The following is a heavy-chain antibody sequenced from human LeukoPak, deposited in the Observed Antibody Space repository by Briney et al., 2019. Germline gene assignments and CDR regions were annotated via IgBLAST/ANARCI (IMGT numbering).Heavy chain of an antibody. V-gene: IGHV3-30*18. Sequence: PGGSLRLSCAASGFSFSTNGMHWVRQTPGKGLEWVATTSYDASNKYYADSVRGRFTISRDNSKNTLYLQMNSLRPEDTAVYYCAKGSVPAPIGKDVWGQGTTVTVSS. J-gene: IGHJ6*02. D-gene: IGHD2-2*01. CDR1: GFSFSTNG. CDR3: AKGSVPAPIGKDV. CDR2: TSYDASNK.